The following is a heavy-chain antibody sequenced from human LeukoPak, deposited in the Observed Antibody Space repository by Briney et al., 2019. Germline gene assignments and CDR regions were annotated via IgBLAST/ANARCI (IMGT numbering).Heavy chain of an antibody. D-gene: IGHD5-24*01. J-gene: IGHJ4*02. CDR3: ASWNGRDGYSP. CDR2: INWNGGTT. V-gene: IGHV3-20*04. Sequence: GGSLRLSCAASGSTFDNFGMTWVRQTPGKGLECVSNINWNGGTTNYADSVKGRFTVSRDNAKNSLYLQMNSLRAEDTAVYYCASWNGRDGYSPWGQGTLVTVSS. CDR1: GSTFDNFG.